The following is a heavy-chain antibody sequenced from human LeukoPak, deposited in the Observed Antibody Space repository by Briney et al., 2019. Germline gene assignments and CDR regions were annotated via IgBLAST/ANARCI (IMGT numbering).Heavy chain of an antibody. CDR1: GGTFSSYA. Sequence: SVKVSCKASGGTFSSYAISWVRQAPGQGLEWMGRIIPIFGTANYAQKFQGRVTITTDESTSTAYMELSSLRSEDTAVYYCARSKGERYFHFVPAFDIWGQGTMVTVSS. J-gene: IGHJ3*02. CDR3: ARSKGERYFHFVPAFDI. D-gene: IGHD3-9*01. CDR2: IIPIFGTA. V-gene: IGHV1-69*05.